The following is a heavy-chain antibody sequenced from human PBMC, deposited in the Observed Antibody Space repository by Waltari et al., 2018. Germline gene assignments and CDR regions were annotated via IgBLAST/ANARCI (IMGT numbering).Heavy chain of an antibody. CDR3: ASRIVGATYFDY. Sequence: QVQLVQSGAEVKKPGASVKVSCKASGYTFTSYDINRVRQATGQGLEWMGWMNPNSGNTGYAQKFQGRVTITRNTSISTAYMELSSLISEDTAVYYCASRIVGATYFDYWGQGTLVTVSS. CDR1: GYTFTSYD. D-gene: IGHD1-26*01. V-gene: IGHV1-8*03. J-gene: IGHJ4*02. CDR2: MNPNSGNT.